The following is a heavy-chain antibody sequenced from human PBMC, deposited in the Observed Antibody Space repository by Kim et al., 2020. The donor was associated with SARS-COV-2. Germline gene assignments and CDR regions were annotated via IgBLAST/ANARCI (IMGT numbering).Heavy chain of an antibody. CDR3: ASMFGGNYYYYGMDV. CDR2: INPNSGGT. J-gene: IGHJ6*02. D-gene: IGHD3-16*01. Sequence: ASVKVSCKASGYTFTGYYMHWVRQAPGQGLEWMGWINPNSGGTNYAQKFQGRVTMTRDTSISTAYMELSRLRSDDTAVYYCASMFGGNYYYYGMDVWGQGTTVTVSS. V-gene: IGHV1-2*02. CDR1: GYTFTGYY.